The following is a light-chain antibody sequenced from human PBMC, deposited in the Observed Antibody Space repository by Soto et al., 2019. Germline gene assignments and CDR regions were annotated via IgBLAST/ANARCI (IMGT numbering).Light chain of an antibody. Sequence: QSALTQPASVSGSPGQSITISCTGTSSDVGSYNLVSWYQHHPGKAPKLMIYEVSKLPSGVSDRFSGSKSGNTASLTISGLHAEDEADYYCCSYAGTNTYVLFGGGTKLTVL. CDR2: EVS. V-gene: IGLV2-23*02. J-gene: IGLJ2*01. CDR3: CSYAGTNTYVL. CDR1: SSDVGSYNL.